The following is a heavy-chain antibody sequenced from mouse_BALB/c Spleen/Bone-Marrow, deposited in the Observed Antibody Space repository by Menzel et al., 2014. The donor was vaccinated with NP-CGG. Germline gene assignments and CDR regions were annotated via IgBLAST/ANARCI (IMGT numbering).Heavy chain of an antibody. CDR1: GYAFTSYL. V-gene: IGHV1-54*01. CDR3: ARGDYRSYYFDY. Sequence: VQLQQSGAELVRPGTSVKASCKASGYAFTSYLIEWVKQRPGQGLEWIGVINPGSGGTNYNEKFKGKATLTADKSSSTAYMQLSSLTSDDSAVYFCARGDYRSYYFDYWGQGTTLTVSS. CDR2: INPGSGGT. J-gene: IGHJ2*01. D-gene: IGHD2-14*01.